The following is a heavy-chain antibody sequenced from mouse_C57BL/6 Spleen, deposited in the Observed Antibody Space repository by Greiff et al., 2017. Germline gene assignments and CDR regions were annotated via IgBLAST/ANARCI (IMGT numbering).Heavy chain of an antibody. CDR1: GFTFSSYA. J-gene: IGHJ1*03. Sequence: EVQGVESGGGLVKPGGSLKLSCAASGFTFSSYAMSWVRQTPEKRLEWVATISDGGSYTYYPDNVKGRFTISRDNAKNNLYLQLSHLKSEDTAMYYCARGWLLRYWYFEVWGTGTTVTASS. CDR2: ISDGGSYT. D-gene: IGHD2-3*01. V-gene: IGHV5-4*01. CDR3: ARGWLLRYWYFEV.